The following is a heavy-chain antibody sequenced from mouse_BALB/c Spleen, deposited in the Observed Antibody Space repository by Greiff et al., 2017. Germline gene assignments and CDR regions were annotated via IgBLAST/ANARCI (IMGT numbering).Heavy chain of an antibody. Sequence: QVQLKESGAELVRPGTSVKVSCKASGYAFTNYLIEWVKQRPGQGLEWIGVINPGSGGTNYNEKFKGKATLTADKSSSTAYMQLSSLTSDDSAVYFCARGTSVVAYGYFDVWGAGTTVTVSS. V-gene: IGHV1-54*03. CDR3: ARGTSVVAYGYFDV. J-gene: IGHJ1*01. CDR1: GYAFTNYL. D-gene: IGHD1-1*01. CDR2: INPGSGGT.